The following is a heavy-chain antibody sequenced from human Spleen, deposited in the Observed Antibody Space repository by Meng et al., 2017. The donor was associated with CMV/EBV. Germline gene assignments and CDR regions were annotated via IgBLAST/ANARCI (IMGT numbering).Heavy chain of an antibody. D-gene: IGHD2-2*01. CDR3: ARWSGCSSTSCPG. V-gene: IGHV3-21*01. CDR1: GFTFSSYW. Sequence: GGSLRLSCAASGFTFSSYWMNWVRQAPGKGLEWVSSISSSSSYIYYADSVKGRFTISRDNAKNSLYLQMNSLRAEDTAVYYCARWSGCSSTSCPGWGQGTLVTVSS. J-gene: IGHJ4*02. CDR2: ISSSSSYI.